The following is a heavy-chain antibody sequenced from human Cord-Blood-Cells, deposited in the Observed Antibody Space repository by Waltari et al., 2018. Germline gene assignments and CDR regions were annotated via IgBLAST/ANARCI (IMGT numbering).Heavy chain of an antibody. CDR2: INPNSGGT. D-gene: IGHD7-27*01. CDR3: ARASLTGDDAFDI. J-gene: IGHJ3*02. Sequence: QVQLVQSGAEVTKPGASVKVSCKASGYAFTGYYMHWVRQAPGQGLEWMGWINPNSGGTNYAQKFQGWVTMTRDTSISTAYMELSRLRSDDTAVYYCARASLTGDDAFDIWGQGTMVTVSS. V-gene: IGHV1-2*04. CDR1: GYAFTGYY.